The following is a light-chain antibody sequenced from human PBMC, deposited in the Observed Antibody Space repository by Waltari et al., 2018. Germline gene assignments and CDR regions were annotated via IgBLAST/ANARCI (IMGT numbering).Light chain of an antibody. CDR2: DAS. Sequence: EVVLTQSPATLSLSPGEGATLSCRASQSVGTYLAWFQQKPGQPPRLLIYDASNRATGIPPRFSGRGSGTYFTLTISYQEPEDFAVYYCQQRSDWLYTFGQGTKLEMK. CDR3: QQRSDWLYT. V-gene: IGKV3-11*01. J-gene: IGKJ2*01. CDR1: QSVGTY.